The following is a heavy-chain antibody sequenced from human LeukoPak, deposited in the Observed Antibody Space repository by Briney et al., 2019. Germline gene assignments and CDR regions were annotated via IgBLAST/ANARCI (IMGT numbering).Heavy chain of an antibody. CDR3: ARGPDYGDPPFYFDY. V-gene: IGHV3-21*04. Sequence: PGGSLRLSCAASGFTFSTYSMNWVRQVPGKGPEWISSISTGSSYIYYADSVKGRFTISRDNSKNTLYLQMNSLRAEDTAVYYCARGPDYGDPPFYFDYWGQGTLVTVSS. CDR1: GFTFSTYS. J-gene: IGHJ4*02. CDR2: ISTGSSYI. D-gene: IGHD4-17*01.